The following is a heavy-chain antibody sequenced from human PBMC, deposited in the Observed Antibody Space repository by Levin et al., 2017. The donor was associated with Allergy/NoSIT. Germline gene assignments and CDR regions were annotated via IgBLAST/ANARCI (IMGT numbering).Heavy chain of an antibody. D-gene: IGHD4-17*01. CDR3: ARYDYGDYLVDP. CDR2: INYSGST. V-gene: IGHV4-31*03. CDR1: GGSISSGVYY. J-gene: IGHJ5*02. Sequence: PSETLSLTCSVSGGSISSGVYYWSWIRQHPGKGLEWIGYINYSGSTYYNPSLKSRVTISLHTSKNQFSLKLSSVTAADTAVYYCARYDYGDYLVDPWGQGTLVTVSS.